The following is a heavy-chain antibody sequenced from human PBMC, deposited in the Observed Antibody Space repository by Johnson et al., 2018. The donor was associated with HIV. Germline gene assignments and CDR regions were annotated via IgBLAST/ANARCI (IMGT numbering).Heavy chain of an antibody. CDR2: ISSSGSSR. V-gene: IGHV3-11*01. J-gene: IGHJ3*02. CDR3: ARDYRGALDI. D-gene: IGHD4-11*01. CDR1: GLTFSDYY. Sequence: QVQLVESGGGLVKPGGSLIVSCEASGLTFSDYYMSWIRQAPGKGLEGVSYISSSGSSRYYADSVKGRFTITRDNVKNSLYMQMNRLRGEDTAVYFCARDYRGALDIWGQGTMVTVSS.